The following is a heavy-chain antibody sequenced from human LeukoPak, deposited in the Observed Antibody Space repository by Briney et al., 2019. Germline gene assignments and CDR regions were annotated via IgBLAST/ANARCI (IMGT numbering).Heavy chain of an antibody. CDR2: IVSSGST. D-gene: IGHD2-15*01. V-gene: IGHV4-61*02. CDR1: HGSISSGGYH. J-gene: IGHJ3*02. CDR3: ATRVGGYALDI. Sequence: SETLSLTCTVSHGSISSGGYHWSWFRQPAGKGLEWIGRIVSSGSTNSNPSLKSRVTISQDTSKNQFSLDLISVTAADTAVCYCATRVGGYALDIWGQGTMVTVS.